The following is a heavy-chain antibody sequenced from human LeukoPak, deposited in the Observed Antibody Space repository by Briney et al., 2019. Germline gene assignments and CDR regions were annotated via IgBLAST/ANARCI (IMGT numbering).Heavy chain of an antibody. Sequence: SETLSLTCAVYGGSFSGYYLSWIRQPPGKGLEWIGEINHSGSTNYNPSLKSRVTISVDTSKNQFSLKLSSVTAADTAVYYCARGLLVGATDAAHDYWGQGTLVTVSS. CDR3: ARGLLVGATDAAHDY. CDR2: INHSGST. D-gene: IGHD1-26*01. J-gene: IGHJ4*02. CDR1: GGSFSGYY. V-gene: IGHV4-34*01.